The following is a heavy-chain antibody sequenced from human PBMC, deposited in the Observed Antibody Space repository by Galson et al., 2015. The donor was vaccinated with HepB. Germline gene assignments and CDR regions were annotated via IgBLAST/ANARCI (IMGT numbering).Heavy chain of an antibody. D-gene: IGHD5-18*01. CDR1: GDSVSSSSPA. J-gene: IGHJ4*02. Sequence: CAISGDSVSSSSPAWNWLRQSPSRGLEWLGRIYYRSKWYIDYAESVKSRITINRDTSKNQFSLQLSSVTPEDTAVYYCARDPGYSLDYWGQGTLVTVSS. CDR3: ARDPGYSLDY. CDR2: IYYRSKWYI. V-gene: IGHV6-1*01.